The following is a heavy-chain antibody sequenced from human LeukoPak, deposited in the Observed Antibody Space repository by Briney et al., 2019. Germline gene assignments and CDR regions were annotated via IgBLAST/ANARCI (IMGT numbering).Heavy chain of an antibody. J-gene: IGHJ4*02. D-gene: IGHD5-18*01. Sequence: SETLSLTCTVSGGSSSSYYWSWIRQPAGKGLEWIGRMYTSGETNYNPTLKSRITISLDTSKNQFSLRLSSVPAADTAVYYCAAGSQSTALIKWGQGTLVTVSS. CDR3: AAGSQSTALIK. V-gene: IGHV4-4*07. CDR2: MYTSGET. CDR1: GGSSSSYY.